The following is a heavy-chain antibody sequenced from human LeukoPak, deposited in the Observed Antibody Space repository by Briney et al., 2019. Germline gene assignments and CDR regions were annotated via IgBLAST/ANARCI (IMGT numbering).Heavy chain of an antibody. V-gene: IGHV3-30*18. CDR1: GFTFSSYG. CDR3: AKASYYYDSSGYYFSY. J-gene: IGHJ4*02. D-gene: IGHD3-22*01. Sequence: GGSLRLSCAASGFTFSSYGMHWVRQAPGKGLGGGAVISYDGSNKYYADSVKGRFTISRDNSKNTLYLQMNSLRAEDTAVYYCAKASYYYDSSGYYFSYWGQGTLVTVSS. CDR2: ISYDGSNK.